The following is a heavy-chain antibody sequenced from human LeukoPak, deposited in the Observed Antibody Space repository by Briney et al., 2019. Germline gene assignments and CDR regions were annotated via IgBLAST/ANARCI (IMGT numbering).Heavy chain of an antibody. CDR2: TYYRSKWYS. CDR1: GESVSSNSAA. Sequence: SQTLSLTCAISGESVSSNSAAWNWIRQSPSRGLEWLGRTYYRSKWYSDYAVSVRSRITINPDTSKNQFSLQLNSVTPEDTAVYYCAYYRDPPYNWFDPWGQGTLVTVSS. V-gene: IGHV6-1*01. J-gene: IGHJ5*02. D-gene: IGHD4/OR15-4a*01. CDR3: AYYRDPPYNWFDP.